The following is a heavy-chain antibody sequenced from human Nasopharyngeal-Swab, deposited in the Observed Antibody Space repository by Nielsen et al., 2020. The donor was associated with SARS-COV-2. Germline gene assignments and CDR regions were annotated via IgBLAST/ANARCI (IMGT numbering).Heavy chain of an antibody. D-gene: IGHD6-19*01. CDR2: INAGNGNT. Sequence: WVRQAPGQRLEWMGWINAGNGNTKYSQKFQGRVTITRDTSASTAYMELSSVRSEDTAVYYCARVGGSSGWLSWGQGTLVTVSS. J-gene: IGHJ4*02. CDR3: ARVGGSSGWLS. V-gene: IGHV1-3*01.